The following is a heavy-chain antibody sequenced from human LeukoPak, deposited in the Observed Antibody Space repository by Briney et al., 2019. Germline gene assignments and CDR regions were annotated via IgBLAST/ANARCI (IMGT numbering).Heavy chain of an antibody. Sequence: PGGSLRLSCAASGFTFSSYAMSWVRQAPGKGLEWVSAISGSGGSTYYADSVKGRFTISRDNSKNTLYLQMNSLRAEDTAVYYCAKLGIVVVVAATTWFDPGGQGTLVTVSS. CDR1: GFTFSSYA. J-gene: IGHJ5*02. CDR3: AKLGIVVVVAATTWFDP. V-gene: IGHV3-23*01. CDR2: ISGSGGST. D-gene: IGHD2-15*01.